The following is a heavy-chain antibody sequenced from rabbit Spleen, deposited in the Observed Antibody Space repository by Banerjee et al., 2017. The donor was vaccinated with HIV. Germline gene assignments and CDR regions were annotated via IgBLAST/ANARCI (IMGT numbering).Heavy chain of an antibody. Sequence: SLEESGGDLVKPGASLTLTCIASGVSLSGNSYMCWVRQAPGKGLEWIACIDTGSSGFTYFASWAKGRFTISKTSSTTVTLQMTSLTAADTATYFCARDTSSSFSSYGMDLWGPGTLVTVS. J-gene: IGHJ6*01. CDR1: GVSLSGNSY. V-gene: IGHV1S40*01. CDR2: IDTGSSGFT. CDR3: ARDTSSSFSSYGMDL. D-gene: IGHD1-1*01.